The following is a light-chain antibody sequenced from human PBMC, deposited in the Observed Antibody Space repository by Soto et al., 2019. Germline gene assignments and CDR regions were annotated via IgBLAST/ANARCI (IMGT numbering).Light chain of an antibody. Sequence: ALTQPPSVSGSPGQSVTISCTGTSSDVGSYNRVSWYQQPPGTAPKLMIYEVSNRPPGVPDRFSGSKSGNTASLTISGLQAEDEADYYCSSYTSSSTYVFGTGTKVTVL. J-gene: IGLJ1*01. CDR1: SSDVGSYNR. CDR3: SSYTSSSTYV. CDR2: EVS. V-gene: IGLV2-18*02.